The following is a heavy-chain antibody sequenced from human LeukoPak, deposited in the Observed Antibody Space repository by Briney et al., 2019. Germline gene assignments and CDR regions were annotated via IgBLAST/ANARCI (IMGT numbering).Heavy chain of an antibody. CDR2: IGTSSGTI. J-gene: IGHJ6*03. D-gene: IGHD2-2*01. V-gene: IGHV3-48*01. CDR1: GFTFSDYN. CDR3: ARDRGYCRGSTCYAYYMDV. Sequence: GGSLRLSCAASGFTFSDYNMYWVRQAPGKGLECVSFIGTSSGTIHNADSVEGRFTISRDNAKNSLYLQMNSLRAEDTAVYYCARDRGYCRGSTCYAYYMDVWGKGTTVTVSS.